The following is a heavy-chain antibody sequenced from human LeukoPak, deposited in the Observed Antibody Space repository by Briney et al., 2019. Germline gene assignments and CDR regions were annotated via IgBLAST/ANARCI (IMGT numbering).Heavy chain of an antibody. V-gene: IGHV4-4*07. D-gene: IGHD6-19*01. Sequence: SSETLSLTCSVPGASISGYYWNWIRQPAGKGLEWIGRIHTSGSTNYNPSLKSRLTVSVDTSKNQFSLKLSSVTAADTAVYYCARDGGSGWYRYWGQGTLVTVSS. CDR1: GASISGYY. CDR2: IHTSGST. CDR3: ARDGGSGWYRY. J-gene: IGHJ4*02.